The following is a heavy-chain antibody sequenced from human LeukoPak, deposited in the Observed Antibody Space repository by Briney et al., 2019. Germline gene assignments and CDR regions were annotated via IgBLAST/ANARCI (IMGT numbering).Heavy chain of an antibody. CDR3: AKGELWFGEPFDY. D-gene: IGHD3-10*01. CDR1: GFTFSSYA. Sequence: GGSLRLSCAASGFTFSSYAMSWVRQAPGKGLEWVSAISGSGGSTYYADSVKGRFTISRDNSKITLYLQMNSLRAEDTAVYYCAKGELWFGEPFDYWGQGTLVTVSS. J-gene: IGHJ4*02. CDR2: ISGSGGST. V-gene: IGHV3-23*01.